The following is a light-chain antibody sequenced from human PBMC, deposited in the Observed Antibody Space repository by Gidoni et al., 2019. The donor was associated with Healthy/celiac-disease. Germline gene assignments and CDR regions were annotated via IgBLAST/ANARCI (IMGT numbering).Light chain of an antibody. V-gene: IGKV3-20*01. CDR1: QSVRSSY. J-gene: IGKJ4*01. CDR2: GAS. Sequence: IVLTQSPGTLSLSPGERATLSCRASQSVRSSYLAWYQQKPGQAPRLLIYGASTRATGLPDRVSGSGSGTDFTLTISRLETEDFAVYYCQQYGSSPLTVGGGTKVEIK. CDR3: QQYGSSPLT.